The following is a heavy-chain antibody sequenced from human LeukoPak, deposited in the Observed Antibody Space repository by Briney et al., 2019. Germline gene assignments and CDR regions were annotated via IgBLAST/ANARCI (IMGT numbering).Heavy chain of an antibody. Sequence: GGSLRLSCAASGFTLSRFWMYWVRQAPGKGLEWVANIKQDGSDRNYVDSVKGRFTISRDNSKNLVYLQMNSLRDEDTAVYYCAGPASTYLGGEDQGFESWGQGTLVTVSS. V-gene: IGHV3-7*01. J-gene: IGHJ4*02. D-gene: IGHD5/OR15-5a*01. CDR1: GFTLSRFW. CDR3: AGPASTYLGGEDQGFES. CDR2: IKQDGSDR.